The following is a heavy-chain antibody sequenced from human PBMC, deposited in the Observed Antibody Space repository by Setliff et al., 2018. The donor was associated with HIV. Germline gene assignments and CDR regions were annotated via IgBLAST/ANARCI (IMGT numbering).Heavy chain of an antibody. CDR2: IIPIFGTT. D-gene: IGHD3-9*01. Sequence: ASVKVSCKASGGTFSSYAISWVRQAPGQGLEWMGGIIPIFGTTNYAQKFQGRVTITTDESTTTAYMELSSLRSEDTALYYCGGSILTGYYTFGADYWGQGTLVTVSS. CDR1: GGTFSSYA. J-gene: IGHJ4*02. V-gene: IGHV1-69*05. CDR3: GGSILTGYYTFGADY.